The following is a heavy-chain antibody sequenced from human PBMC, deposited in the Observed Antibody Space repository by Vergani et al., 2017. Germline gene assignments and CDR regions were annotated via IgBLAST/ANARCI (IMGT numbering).Heavy chain of an antibody. CDR3: ARAKVPMVRGVTISTVYYGMDV. J-gene: IGHJ6*02. Sequence: QVQLQESGPGLVKPSETLSLTCSVSGVSISTYYWSWIRQPPGKGLEWIGYVYYTGSTNYDPSLKSRVTISLDTSKKKFSLRLSSVTAADTAVYYCARAKVPMVRGVTISTVYYGMDVWGQGTTVTVSS. CDR2: VYYTGST. CDR1: GVSISTYY. D-gene: IGHD3-10*01. V-gene: IGHV4-59*12.